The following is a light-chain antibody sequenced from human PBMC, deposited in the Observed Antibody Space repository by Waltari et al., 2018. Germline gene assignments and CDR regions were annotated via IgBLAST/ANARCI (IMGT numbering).Light chain of an antibody. CDR2: KAS. Sequence: DIQMTQSPSTLSASVGDRVTITCRASQSLSNWLAWYQQKPGKAPKVLIYKASTLESGVPSRFSGSGSGTEFTLTISSLQPDDFATYYCQQYRNLWTFGQGTKLEIK. V-gene: IGKV1-5*03. CDR1: QSLSNW. J-gene: IGKJ1*01. CDR3: QQYRNLWT.